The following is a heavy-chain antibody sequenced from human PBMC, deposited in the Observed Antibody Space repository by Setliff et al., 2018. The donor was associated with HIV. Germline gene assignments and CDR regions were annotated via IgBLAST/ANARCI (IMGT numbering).Heavy chain of an antibody. CDR1: GFTFSSYE. Sequence: TGGSLRLSCAASGFTFSSYEMDWFRQAPGKGLEWVSIISASGGSTYYADSVKGRFTISRDNAQNSLYLQMIRLRAEDTALYYCAYYSSRSFYLGYYYYHGMDVWGQGTTVTVSS. CDR2: ISASGGST. D-gene: IGHD3-10*01. CDR3: AYYSSRSFYLGYYYYHGMDV. J-gene: IGHJ6*01. V-gene: IGHV3-48*03.